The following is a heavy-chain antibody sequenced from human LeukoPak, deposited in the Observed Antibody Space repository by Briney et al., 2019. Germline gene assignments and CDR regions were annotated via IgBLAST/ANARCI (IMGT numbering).Heavy chain of an antibody. D-gene: IGHD2-8*01. Sequence: PSETLSLTCSVSGGSLSTTNNYWNWIRQPPGKGLEWIGYIYHSGSTYYNPSLKSRVTISVDRSKNQFSLKLSSVTAADTAVYYCAGGRGNGVNWFDPWGQGTLVTVSS. CDR1: GGSLSTTNNY. J-gene: IGHJ5*02. CDR2: IYHSGST. CDR3: AGGRGNGVNWFDP. V-gene: IGHV4-30-2*01.